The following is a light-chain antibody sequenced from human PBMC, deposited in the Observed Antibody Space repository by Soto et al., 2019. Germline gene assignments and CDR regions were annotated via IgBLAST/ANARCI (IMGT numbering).Light chain of an antibody. CDR3: GSYTSSSTFV. CDR1: SSDVGGYNY. CDR2: EVS. Sequence: QSVLTQPASVSGSPGQSITISCTGTSSDVGGYNYVSWYQQYPGKAPKLMIYEVSNRPSGVSNRFSGSKSGNTASLTISGLQAEDEADYYCGSYTSSSTFVSGTGTKVTVL. V-gene: IGLV2-14*01. J-gene: IGLJ1*01.